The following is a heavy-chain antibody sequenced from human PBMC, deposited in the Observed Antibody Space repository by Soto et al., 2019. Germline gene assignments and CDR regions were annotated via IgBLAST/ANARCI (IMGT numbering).Heavy chain of an antibody. J-gene: IGHJ5*02. CDR1: GYTFTDYD. Sequence: QVQLMQSGAEVRKPGASVKVSCRASGYTFTDYDINWVRQATGQGLEWLGWMTPNSGNTGYALKFQGRVTLTRDISRSTAYMERRSLTSEDTAVYYCARNLYSTGEFDHWGPGILVSVSS. D-gene: IGHD3-10*01. V-gene: IGHV1-8*02. CDR3: ARNLYSTGEFDH. CDR2: MTPNSGNT.